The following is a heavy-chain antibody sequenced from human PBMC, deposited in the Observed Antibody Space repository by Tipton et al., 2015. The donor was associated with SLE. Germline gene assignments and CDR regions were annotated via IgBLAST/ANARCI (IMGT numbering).Heavy chain of an antibody. CDR2: IKQDGSEK. CDR3: ARVGVRAVGSSYYYYYGMDV. D-gene: IGHD6-13*01. CDR1: GFTFSSYW. J-gene: IGHJ6*02. Sequence: SLRLSCAASGFTFSSYWMIWVRQAPGKGLEWVANIKQDGSEKYYVDSVKGRFTISRDNAKNSLYLQMNSLRAEDTAVYYCARVGVRAVGSSYYYYYGMDVWGQGTTVTVSS. V-gene: IGHV3-7*01.